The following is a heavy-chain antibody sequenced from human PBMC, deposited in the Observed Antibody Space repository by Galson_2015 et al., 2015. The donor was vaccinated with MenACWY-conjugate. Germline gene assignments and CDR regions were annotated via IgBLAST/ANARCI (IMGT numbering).Heavy chain of an antibody. CDR2: VFYNGTT. V-gene: IGHV4-39*07. CDR1: GAPITSSDYF. J-gene: IGHJ4*02. D-gene: IGHD2-15*01. CDR3: ARESSYCAGGTCGYF. Sequence: ATLSLTCPASGAPITSSDYFGSWIRPSPGKGLEWIGTVFYNGTTYYNPSLKSRVTISVDTSKHQISLNLHSATSADTAVYYCARESSYCAGGTCGYFWGQGALVTVSS.